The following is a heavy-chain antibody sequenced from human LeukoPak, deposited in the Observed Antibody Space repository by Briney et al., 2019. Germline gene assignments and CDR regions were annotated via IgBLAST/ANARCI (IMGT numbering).Heavy chain of an antibody. Sequence: AGGSLRLSCAASGFTFSSYSMHWVRQAPGKGLEWVAVISYDGSNKYYADSVKGRFTISRDNSKNTLYLQMNSLRAEDTAVYYSAKDSGWYYFDYWGQGTLVTVSS. CDR2: ISYDGSNK. CDR1: GFTFSSYS. V-gene: IGHV3-30*18. D-gene: IGHD6-19*01. J-gene: IGHJ4*02. CDR3: AKDSGWYYFDY.